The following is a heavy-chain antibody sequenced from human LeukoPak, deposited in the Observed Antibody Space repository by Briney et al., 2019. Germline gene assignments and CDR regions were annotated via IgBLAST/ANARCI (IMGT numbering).Heavy chain of an antibody. J-gene: IGHJ4*02. Sequence: SETLSLTCSVSGGSISSSRWWSWVRQSPGKGLEWIGEIYHSGTTKYNPSLKSRVTISGDKSKNQFSLKLTSVTAADTAVYYCARVGLGFDYWGQGTLVTVSS. CDR2: IYHSGTT. D-gene: IGHD3/OR15-3a*01. CDR3: ARVGLGFDY. CDR1: GGSISSSRW. V-gene: IGHV4-4*02.